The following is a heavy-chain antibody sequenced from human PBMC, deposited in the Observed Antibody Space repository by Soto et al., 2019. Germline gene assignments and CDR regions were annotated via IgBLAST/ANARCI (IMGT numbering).Heavy chain of an antibody. CDR1: GGAFSDYA. CDR3: ASWLKGPDIGNYYYGMDV. Sequence: QVQLVQSGAEVKKPGSSVKVSCKASGGAFSDYAFSWVRQAPGQGLEWLGGIMPIFRAPDYAQKFQGSVTINADEFTRTAYMEMNSLRSEDTAVYYCASWLKGPDIGNYYYGMDVWGQGTTVTVS. D-gene: IGHD2-15*01. V-gene: IGHV1-69*12. J-gene: IGHJ6*02. CDR2: IMPIFRAP.